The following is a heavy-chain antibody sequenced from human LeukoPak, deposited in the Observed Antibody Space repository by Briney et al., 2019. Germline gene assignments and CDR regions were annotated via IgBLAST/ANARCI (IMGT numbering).Heavy chain of an antibody. CDR1: GGSISSYY. CDR2: IYYSGST. V-gene: IGHV4-59*01. J-gene: IGHJ1*01. CDR3: ARGRVYFQH. Sequence: SETLSLTCTVSGGSISSYYWRWIRQPPGKGLEWIGYIYYSGSTNYNPSLKSRVTISVDTSKNQFSLKLSSVTAADTAVYYCARGRVYFQHWGQGTLVTVSS. D-gene: IGHD3-10*01.